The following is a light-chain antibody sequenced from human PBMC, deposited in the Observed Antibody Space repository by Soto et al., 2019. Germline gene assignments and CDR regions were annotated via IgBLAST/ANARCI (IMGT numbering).Light chain of an antibody. V-gene: IGKV1-5*01. J-gene: IGKJ1*01. CDR2: DAS. CDR1: QSISSW. CDR3: QQLKSYPQT. Sequence: DIQMTQSPSTLSASVGDRVTITCRASQSISSWLAWYQQKPGKAPKLLIYDASSLESGVPSRVSGSGSGTEFTLTISSLQPEDFATYYCQQLKSYPQTFGQGTKVDIK.